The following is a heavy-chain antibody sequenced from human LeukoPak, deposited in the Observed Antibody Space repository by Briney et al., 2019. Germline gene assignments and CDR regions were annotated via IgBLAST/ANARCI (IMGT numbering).Heavy chain of an antibody. D-gene: IGHD2-8*01. CDR1: GFTFSSYA. J-gene: IGHJ4*02. Sequence: GGSLRLSCAASGFTFSSYAMNWVRQAPGKGLEWVSGIGASGGSTYYADSVKGRFTISRDDSKNTAYLQMNSLKTEDTAVYYCTRLSQSDYWGQGTLATVSS. CDR2: IGASGGST. V-gene: IGHV3-23*01. CDR3: TRLSQSDY.